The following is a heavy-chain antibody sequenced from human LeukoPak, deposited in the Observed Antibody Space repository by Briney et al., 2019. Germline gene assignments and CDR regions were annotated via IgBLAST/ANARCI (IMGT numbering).Heavy chain of an antibody. CDR1: GFTVSSNY. J-gene: IGHJ4*02. Sequence: GGSLRLSCAASGFTVSSNYMSWVRQAPGKGLEWVSVIYSGGSTYYADSVKGRFTISRDNSKNTLYLQMNSLRAEDTAVYYCARERLRHWGTDYWGQGTLVTVSS. V-gene: IGHV3-66*01. D-gene: IGHD6-25*01. CDR2: IYSGGST. CDR3: ARERLRHWGTDY.